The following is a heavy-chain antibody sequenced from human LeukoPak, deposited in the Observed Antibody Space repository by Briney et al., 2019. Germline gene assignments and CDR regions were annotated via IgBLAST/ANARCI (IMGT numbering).Heavy chain of an antibody. CDR1: GGSISSYY. Sequence: SETLSHTCTVSGGSISSYYWSWIRQPPEKGLEWIGYIYTSGSTNYNPSLKSRVTISVDTSKNQFSLKLSSVTAADTAVYYCARQRSYYDSSGYYLTNFDYWGQGTLVTVSS. V-gene: IGHV4-4*09. CDR2: IYTSGST. CDR3: ARQRSYYDSSGYYLTNFDY. J-gene: IGHJ4*02. D-gene: IGHD3-22*01.